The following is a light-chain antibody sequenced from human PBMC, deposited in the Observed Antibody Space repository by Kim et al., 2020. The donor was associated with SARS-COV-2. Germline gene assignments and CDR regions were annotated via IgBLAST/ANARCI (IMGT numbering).Light chain of an antibody. Sequence: GIPAPVSSVRPSGVLDYNSVQGYQQRPGGVPTAVIYEDDQTPSRVSDRFSGSIDNSSNSASLTISGLKTEDEADYYCQSYNRSNVVFGGGTQLTVL. J-gene: IGLJ2*01. CDR1: SGVLDYNS. V-gene: IGLV6-57*03. CDR3: QSYNRSNVV. CDR2: EDD.